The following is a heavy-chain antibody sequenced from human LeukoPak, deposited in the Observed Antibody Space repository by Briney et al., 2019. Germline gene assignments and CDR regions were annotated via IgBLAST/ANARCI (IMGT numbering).Heavy chain of an antibody. J-gene: IGHJ3*02. D-gene: IGHD1-26*01. V-gene: IGHV4-39*07. Sequence: SETLSLTCNVSGDSISRSRHFWAWIRQSPGRGLEWIGYIYNSGSTYYNPSLKSRVTISADTSKNQFSLKLSSVTAADTAFYYCARYIVSYPHDAFDIWGQGTMVTVSS. CDR2: IYNSGST. CDR1: GDSISRSRHF. CDR3: ARYIVSYPHDAFDI.